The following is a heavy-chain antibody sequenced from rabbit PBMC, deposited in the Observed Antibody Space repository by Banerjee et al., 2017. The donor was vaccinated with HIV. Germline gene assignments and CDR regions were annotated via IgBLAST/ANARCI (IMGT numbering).Heavy chain of an antibody. CDR3: ARLAGYDDSGDYYDVLDP. V-gene: IGHV1S40*01. J-gene: IGHJ6*02. D-gene: IGHD2-1*01. CDR1: GFDLSSYVY. Sequence: QSLEESGGDLVKPGASLTLTCTASGFDLSSYVYMCWVRQAPGKGLEWIACIAAGSGGDTYYANWVNGRFTGSRISPTTVTLQMTSLTDADMATYFCARLAGYDDSGDYYDVLDPWGPGTLVTVS. CDR2: IAAGSGGDT.